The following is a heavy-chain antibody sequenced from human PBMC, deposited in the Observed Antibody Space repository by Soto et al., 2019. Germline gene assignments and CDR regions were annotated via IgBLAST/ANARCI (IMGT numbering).Heavy chain of an antibody. D-gene: IGHD2-21*01. CDR2: INPDDGRT. CDR1: GYTFTTYY. J-gene: IGHJ5*02. Sequence: ASVKVSCKASGYTFTTYYVHWVRQAPGQGLQWMGIINPDDGRTNYAQKFQGRVTMTRDTSTSTVYMELSGLTSEDTAVYYCARVGVSVAQPYHWFDPWGQGTQVTVSS. CDR3: ARVGVSVAQPYHWFDP. V-gene: IGHV1-46*01.